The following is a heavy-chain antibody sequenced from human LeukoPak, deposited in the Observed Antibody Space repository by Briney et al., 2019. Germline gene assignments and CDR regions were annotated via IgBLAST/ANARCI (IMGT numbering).Heavy chain of an antibody. CDR1: GFTFSDYY. CDR3: ARMLGSLYYFDY. Sequence: PGGSLRLSCAASGFTFSDYYMSWIRQAPGKGLEWVSYISSSSSYTNYADSVKGRFTISRDNSKNTLYLQMNSLRAEDTAVYYCARMLGSLYYFDYWGQGTLVTVSS. D-gene: IGHD2-8*01. CDR2: ISSSSSYT. J-gene: IGHJ4*02. V-gene: IGHV3-11*03.